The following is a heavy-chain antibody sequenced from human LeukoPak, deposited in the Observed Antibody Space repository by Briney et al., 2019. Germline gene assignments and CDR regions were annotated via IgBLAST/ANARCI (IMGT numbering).Heavy chain of an antibody. D-gene: IGHD3-22*01. J-gene: IGHJ4*02. CDR1: GYTFTGFY. CDR3: ARALALYYDSINTYYFDF. CDR2: INPNSGGT. V-gene: IGHV1-2*02. Sequence: ASVKVSCKASGYTFTGFYMYWVRQAPGQGLEWMGWINPNSGGTNYAQKFQGRVTMTRDTSISTAYMELSRLRSDDTAVYYCARALALYYDSINTYYFDFWGQGTLVTVSS.